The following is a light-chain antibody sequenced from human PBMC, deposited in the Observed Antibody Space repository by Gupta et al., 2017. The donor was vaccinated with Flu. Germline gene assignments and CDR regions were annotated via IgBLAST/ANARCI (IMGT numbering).Light chain of an antibody. CDR3: AAWDDGLNGHV. J-gene: IGLJ1*01. V-gene: IGLV1-44*01. CDR2: SND. Sequence: QSVLTQPPSAYATPGQRVTITCSGSNSNIGRNTENWYQQLPGTAPKLLMYSNDHRPRGVPDRFSGSKSDTSASLAISGLQAEDEGDYYCAAWDDGLNGHVFGTGTKVTVL. CDR1: NSNIGRNT.